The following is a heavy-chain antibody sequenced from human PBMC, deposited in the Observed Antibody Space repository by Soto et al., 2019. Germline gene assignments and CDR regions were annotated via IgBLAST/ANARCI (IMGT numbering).Heavy chain of an antibody. Sequence: QVQLVESGGGVVQPGRSLRLSCAASGFTFSSYGMHWVRQAPGKGLEWVAVISYDGSNKYYADSVKGRFTISRDNSKNALYLQLNRLRAEDTAAYYCAKMGPLPVVVVIPTPYYYYGMDVWGQGTTVTVSS. CDR3: AKMGPLPVVVVIPTPYYYYGMDV. V-gene: IGHV3-30*18. J-gene: IGHJ6*02. CDR2: ISYDGSNK. D-gene: IGHD3-22*01. CDR1: GFTFSSYG.